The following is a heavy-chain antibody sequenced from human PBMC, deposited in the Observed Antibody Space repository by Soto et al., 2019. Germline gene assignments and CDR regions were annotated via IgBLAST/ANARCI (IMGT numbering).Heavy chain of an antibody. CDR2: IYYSGST. Sequence: SVPMPLTSTVSGGYIINRGYHWSWIRQHPGKGLEWIGYIYYSGSTYYNPSLKSRVTISVDTSKNQFSLKLSSVTAADTAVYYCASSDGDVFFDFWGQGTLVTV. J-gene: IGHJ4*02. CDR1: GGYIINRGYH. V-gene: IGHV4-31*03. CDR3: ASSDGDVFFDF.